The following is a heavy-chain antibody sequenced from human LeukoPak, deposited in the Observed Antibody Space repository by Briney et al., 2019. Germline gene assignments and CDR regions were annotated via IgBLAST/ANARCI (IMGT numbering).Heavy chain of an antibody. V-gene: IGHV3-30-3*01. CDR1: GFSFSTYA. D-gene: IGHD1-14*01. J-gene: IGHJ4*02. CDR2: ISDDANYK. Sequence: GGSLRLSCAASGFSFSTYAMHWVRQAPGKGLEWVTIISDDANYKYYADSVKGRFTISRDNSKNTLYLQMNSLRAEDTAVYYCARETPEYDWGQGTLVTVSS. CDR3: ARETPEYD.